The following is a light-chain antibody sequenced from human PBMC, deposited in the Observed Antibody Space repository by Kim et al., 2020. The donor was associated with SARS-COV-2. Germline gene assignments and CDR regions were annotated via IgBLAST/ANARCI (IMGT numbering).Light chain of an antibody. CDR2: GKN. Sequence: VAWGQTVRITCQGDSLRSYYATWYQQKPGQAPIVVIYGKNNLPSGIPDRFSGSSSGDTASLTITGTQAGDEADYYCNTRGSNDNVLFGGGTQLTVL. V-gene: IGLV3-19*01. CDR3: NTRGSNDNVL. CDR1: SLRSYY. J-gene: IGLJ2*01.